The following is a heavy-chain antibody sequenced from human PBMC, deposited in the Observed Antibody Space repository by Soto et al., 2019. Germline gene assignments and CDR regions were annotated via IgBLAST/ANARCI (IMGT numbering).Heavy chain of an antibody. CDR3: ARDSAGGAVACIRTGDDY. Sequence: QVQLVQSGAEVKKPGSSVKVSCKASGGTFSSYTISWVRQAPGQGLEWMGRIIPILGIANYAQKFQGRVTITADKYTSTAYMELSSLRSEDTAVYYCARDSAGGAVACIRTGDDYWGQGTLVTVSS. CDR2: IIPILGIA. J-gene: IGHJ4*02. CDR1: GGTFSSYT. V-gene: IGHV1-69*08. D-gene: IGHD6-19*01.